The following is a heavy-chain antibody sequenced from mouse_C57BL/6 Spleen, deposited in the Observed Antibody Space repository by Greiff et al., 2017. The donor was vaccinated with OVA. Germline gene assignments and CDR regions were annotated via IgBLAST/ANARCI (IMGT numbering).Heavy chain of an antibody. CDR1: GFTFSDAW. Sequence: EVQLQQSGGGLVQPGGSMKLSCAASGFTFSDAWMDWVRQSPEKGLEWVAEIRNKANNHATYYAESVKGRFTISRDDSKSSVYLQMNSLRAEDTGIYYCTRSNYLYYFDYWGQGTTLTVSS. CDR2: IRNKANNHAT. D-gene: IGHD2-5*01. CDR3: TRSNYLYYFDY. V-gene: IGHV6-6*01. J-gene: IGHJ2*01.